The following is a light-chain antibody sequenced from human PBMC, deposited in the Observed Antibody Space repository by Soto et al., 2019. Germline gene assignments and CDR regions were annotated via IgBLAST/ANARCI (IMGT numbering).Light chain of an antibody. CDR3: QQTYDTPPWT. CDR1: QSIKNY. CDR2: GAS. V-gene: IGKV1-39*01. Sequence: DIQMTQSPSSLSASVGDRVTITCRTSQSIKNYLNWYQQKPGRAPKLLIYGASDLQSGVPSRFSGSGSGTDFTLTISSLQPEDFATYFCQQTYDTPPWTFGQGTKVDIK. J-gene: IGKJ1*01.